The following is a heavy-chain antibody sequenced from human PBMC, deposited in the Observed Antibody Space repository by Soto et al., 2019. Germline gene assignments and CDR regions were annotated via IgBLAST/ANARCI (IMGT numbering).Heavy chain of an antibody. D-gene: IGHD3-22*01. CDR2: MNPNSGNT. CDR3: ARGTYYYDSSGYYGYYYYGMDV. CDR1: GYTFTSYD. V-gene: IGHV1-8*01. J-gene: IGHJ6*02. Sequence: ASVKVSCKASGYTFTSYDINWVRQATGQGLEWMGWMNPNSGNTGYAQKFQGRVTMTRNTSISTAYMELSSLRSEDTAVYYCARGTYYYDSSGYYGYYYYGMDVWGQGTTVTVSS.